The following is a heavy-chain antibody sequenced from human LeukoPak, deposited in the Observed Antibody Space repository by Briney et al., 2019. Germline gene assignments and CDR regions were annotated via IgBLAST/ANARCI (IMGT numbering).Heavy chain of an antibody. V-gene: IGHV3-49*04. CDR2: IRSRAYGGAA. CDR3: AASSGFDY. D-gene: IGHD6-25*01. CDR1: GFTYGDYA. J-gene: IGHJ4*02. Sequence: GGSLRLSCTASGFTYGDYAMSWVRQAPGKGLEWVGYIRSRAYGGAAEYAASVKGRFTITRDDSKSIAYLQMSRLNIEDTAVYYCAASSGFDYWGQGTLATVSS.